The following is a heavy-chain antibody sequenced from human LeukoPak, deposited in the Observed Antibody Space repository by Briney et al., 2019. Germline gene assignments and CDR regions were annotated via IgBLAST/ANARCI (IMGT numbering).Heavy chain of an antibody. Sequence: PGGSLRLSCAASGFNFRSYWMSWVRQAPGKGLEWVANIRQGGGEEYYVDSVKGRFTISRDNAKNSLYLQMDSLRAEDTAVYYCARGGMVRGVNFDYWGQGTLVTVSS. CDR2: IRQGGGEE. J-gene: IGHJ4*02. D-gene: IGHD3-10*01. V-gene: IGHV3-7*01. CDR3: ARGGMVRGVNFDY. CDR1: GFNFRSYW.